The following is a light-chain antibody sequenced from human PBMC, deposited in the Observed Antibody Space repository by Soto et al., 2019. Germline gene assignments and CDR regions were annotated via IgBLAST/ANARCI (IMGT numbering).Light chain of an antibody. J-gene: IGKJ1*01. CDR2: GAS. Sequence: EIVLTQSPGTLSLSPGERATLSCLASQSVSSSYLAWYQQQPGQAPRLLIYGASSRATGIPDRFSGSGSGTDFTLTISRLEPEDCAVYYCQQYGSSLWTFGQGTKVDI. CDR1: QSVSSSY. CDR3: QQYGSSLWT. V-gene: IGKV3-20*01.